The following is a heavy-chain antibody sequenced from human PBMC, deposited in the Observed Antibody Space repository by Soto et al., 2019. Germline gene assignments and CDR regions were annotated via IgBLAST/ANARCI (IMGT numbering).Heavy chain of an antibody. CDR1: GYTFTSYG. Sequence: QVQLVQSGAQVKKPGASVKVSCKASGYTFTSYGISWVRQAPGQGLEWMGWISAYNGNTNYAQKLQGRVTMTTDTSTSTAYMELRSLRSDDTAVYYCARVVPAAILSYYYYGMDVWGQGTTVTVSS. D-gene: IGHD2-2*02. CDR2: ISAYNGNT. J-gene: IGHJ6*02. V-gene: IGHV1-18*04. CDR3: ARVVPAAILSYYYYGMDV.